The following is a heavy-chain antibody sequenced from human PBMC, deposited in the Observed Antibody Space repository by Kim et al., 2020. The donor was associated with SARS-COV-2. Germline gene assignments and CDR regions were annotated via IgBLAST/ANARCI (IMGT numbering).Heavy chain of an antibody. CDR3: ARGGDMATKRPHDY. J-gene: IGHJ4*02. CDR2: INPNSGGT. V-gene: IGHV1-2*02. D-gene: IGHD3-16*01. Sequence: DSVKVSCKASGYIFTGYYMHWVRQAPGEGLEWMGWINPNSGGTKYAEKFQGRVTMTRDTSISTAYMELNSLTSDDTAVYYCARGGDMATKRPHDYWGQGALVTVSS. CDR1: GYIFTGYY.